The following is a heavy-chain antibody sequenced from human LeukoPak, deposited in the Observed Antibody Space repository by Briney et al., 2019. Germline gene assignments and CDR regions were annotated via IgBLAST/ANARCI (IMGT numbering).Heavy chain of an antibody. CDR2: ISWNSGSI. Sequence: GGSLRLSCGASGFTFDDYAMHWVRQAPGKGLEWVSGISWNSGSIGYADSVKGRFTISRDNAKNSLYLQMNSLRAEDTALYYCAKAITYYYGSGSYADYWGQGTLVTVSS. V-gene: IGHV3-9*01. J-gene: IGHJ4*02. CDR3: AKAITYYYGSGSYADY. CDR1: GFTFDDYA. D-gene: IGHD3-10*01.